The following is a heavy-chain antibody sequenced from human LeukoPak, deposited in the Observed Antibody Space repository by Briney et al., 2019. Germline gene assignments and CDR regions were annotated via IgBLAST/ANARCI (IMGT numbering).Heavy chain of an antibody. CDR2: ISSSSYI. D-gene: IGHD3-22*01. CDR3: ARDWNSSGYYYFDY. J-gene: IGHJ4*02. V-gene: IGHV3-21*01. Sequence: PGGSLRLSCAASGFTFSSYSMNWVRQAPGKGLEWVSSISSSSYIYYADSVKGRFTISRDNAKNSLYLQMNSLRAEDTAVYYCARDWNSSGYYYFDYWGQGTLVTVSS. CDR1: GFTFSSYS.